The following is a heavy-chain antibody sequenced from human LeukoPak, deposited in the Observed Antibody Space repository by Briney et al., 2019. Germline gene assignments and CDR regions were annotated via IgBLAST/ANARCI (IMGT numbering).Heavy chain of an antibody. Sequence: SQTLSLTCTVSGGSISSGSYYWSWIRQHPGKGLEWIGYIYYSGSTYYNPSLKSRVTISVDTSKNQFSLKLSSVTAADTAVYYCARDVARGLRFLDPWGQGTLVTVSS. CDR3: ARDVARGLRFLDP. J-gene: IGHJ5*02. V-gene: IGHV4-31*03. CDR2: IYYSGST. D-gene: IGHD3-3*01. CDR1: GGSISSGSYY.